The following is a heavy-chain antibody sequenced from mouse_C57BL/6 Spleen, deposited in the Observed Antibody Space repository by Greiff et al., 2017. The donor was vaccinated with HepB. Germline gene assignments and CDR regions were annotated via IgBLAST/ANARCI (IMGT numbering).Heavy chain of an antibody. CDR1: GFNIKDYY. V-gene: IGHV14-1*01. D-gene: IGHD1-1*01. J-gene: IGHJ3*01. CDR3: TTYYGSSWFAY. Sequence: EVQLQQSGAELVRPGASVKLSCTASGFNIKDYYIHWVKQRPEQGLEWIGRIDPEDGDTEYAPKFQGKATMTADTSSNTAYLQLSSLTSEDTAVYYCTTYYGSSWFAYWGQGTLVTVSA. CDR2: IDPEDGDT.